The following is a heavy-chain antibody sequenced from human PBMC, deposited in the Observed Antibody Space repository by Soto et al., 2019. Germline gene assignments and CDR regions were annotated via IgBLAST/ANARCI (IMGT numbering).Heavy chain of an antibody. CDR3: ARLYGLDAFDI. V-gene: IGHV4-59*08. CDR1: GGSINSYY. CDR2: IYYSGST. Sequence: QVQLQESGPGLVKPSETLSLTCTVSGGSINSYYWSWIRQPPGKGLEWIGYIYYSGSTNYNPSLKSRVTISVDPSTTQFSLKLSSVTAADTAVYYCARLYGLDAFDIWGQGTMVTVSS. D-gene: IGHD3-16*02. J-gene: IGHJ3*02.